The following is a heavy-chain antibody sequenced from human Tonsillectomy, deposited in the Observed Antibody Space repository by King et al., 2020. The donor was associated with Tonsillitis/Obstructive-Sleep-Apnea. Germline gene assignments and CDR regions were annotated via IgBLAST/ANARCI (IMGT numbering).Heavy chain of an antibody. D-gene: IGHD3-10*01. V-gene: IGHV1-24*01. CDR2: FDPEDGET. CDR3: ATGPDYYGSGTFFDY. Sequence: AQLVQSGAEVKKPGASVKVSCKVSGYTLTKLSMHWVRQAPGKGLEWMGSFDPEDGETIYAQKFQGRVTMTEDTSTDTAYIYLSTLRSEDTAVYYCATGPDYYGSGTFFDYWGQGTLVTVSS. J-gene: IGHJ4*02. CDR1: GYTLTKLS.